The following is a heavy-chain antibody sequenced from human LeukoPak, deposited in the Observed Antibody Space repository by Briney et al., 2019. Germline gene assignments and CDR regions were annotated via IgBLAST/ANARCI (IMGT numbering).Heavy chain of an antibody. J-gene: IGHJ4*02. Sequence: GGSLRLSCTASGFIFSTYWMSWVRQAPGKGLEWVANIKQDGSDKYYVDSVKGRFTVSRDNAKNSLFLQMNSLRAEDTAVYYCARFIVGASWGQGTLVTVSS. CDR3: ARFIVGAS. CDR2: IKQDGSDK. CDR1: GFIFSTYW. D-gene: IGHD1-26*01. V-gene: IGHV3-7*01.